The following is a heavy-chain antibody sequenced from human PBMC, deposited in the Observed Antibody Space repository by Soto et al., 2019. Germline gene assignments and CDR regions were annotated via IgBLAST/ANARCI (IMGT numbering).Heavy chain of an antibody. CDR3: ARGREIFGAVTPFEY. V-gene: IGHV4-34*01. CDR2: INHTGST. Sequence: PSETLSLTCAVYGAPFSGYYWTWIRQPPGKGLEWIGEINHTGSTKYNPSLKSRVIISLDTSKNQFSLSLRSVTAADTAVYYCARGREIFGAVTPFEYWGQGTQVTV. J-gene: IGHJ4*02. D-gene: IGHD3-3*01. CDR1: GAPFSGYY.